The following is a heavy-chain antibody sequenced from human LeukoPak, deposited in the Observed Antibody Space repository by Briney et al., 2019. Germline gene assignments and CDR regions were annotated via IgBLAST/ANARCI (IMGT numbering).Heavy chain of an antibody. J-gene: IGHJ3*01. Sequence: GESLKICCKGSGYSFTTYWIGWVRPMPGKGLEWMGIIYPSDSDTRYSPSFQGQVTISADKSISTAYLQWSSLKASDTAMYYCASHTMVRGVIGAFDVWGQGTMVTVSS. D-gene: IGHD3-10*01. CDR2: IYPSDSDT. V-gene: IGHV5-51*01. CDR3: ASHTMVRGVIGAFDV. CDR1: GYSFTTYW.